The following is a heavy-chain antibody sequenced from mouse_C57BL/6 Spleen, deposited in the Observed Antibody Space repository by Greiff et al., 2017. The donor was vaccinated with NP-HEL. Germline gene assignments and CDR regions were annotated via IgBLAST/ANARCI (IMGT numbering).Heavy chain of an antibody. CDR1: GFTFSSYA. D-gene: IGHD2-2*01. J-gene: IGHJ2*01. V-gene: IGHV5-9-1*02. Sequence: EVQLQQSGEGLVKPGGSLKLSCAASGFTFSSYAMSWVRQTPEKRLEWVAYISSGGDYIYYADTVKGRFTISRDNARNTLYLQMSSLKSEDTAMYYCTRDHYGYYYFDYWGQGTTLTVSS. CDR2: ISSGGDYI. CDR3: TRDHYGYYYFDY.